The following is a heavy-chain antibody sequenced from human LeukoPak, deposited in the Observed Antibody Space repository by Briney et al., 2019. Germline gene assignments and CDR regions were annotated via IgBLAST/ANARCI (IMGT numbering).Heavy chain of an antibody. CDR2: ITASGGSI. J-gene: IGHJ4*02. D-gene: IGHD6-13*01. CDR1: GFTFSSYG. Sequence: GGSLRLSCVASGFTFSSYGMSRVRQAPGKGLEWVSGITASGGSIYYADSVKGRFSISRDNSKDTLFLQMNSLRAEDTAVYYCATSTGYSSSWQPPNDYWGQGTLVTVSS. V-gene: IGHV3-23*01. CDR3: ATSTGYSSSWQPPNDY.